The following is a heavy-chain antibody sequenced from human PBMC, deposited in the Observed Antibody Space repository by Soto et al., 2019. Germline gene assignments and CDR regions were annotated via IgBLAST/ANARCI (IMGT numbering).Heavy chain of an antibody. V-gene: IGHV4-38-2*02. CDR2: IYPSVSS. CDR1: GFAISRGHY. CDR3: AREKVGTTFFDN. J-gene: IGHJ4*02. Sequence: SETLSLTXSVSGFAISRGHYWSWVRQPPGKGLEWIGSIYPSVSSYHNPSLATRLRLSIDTSRNQFTLNLTSVTAADTALYFCAREKVGTTFFDNWGQGIQVTVSS. D-gene: IGHD1-1*01.